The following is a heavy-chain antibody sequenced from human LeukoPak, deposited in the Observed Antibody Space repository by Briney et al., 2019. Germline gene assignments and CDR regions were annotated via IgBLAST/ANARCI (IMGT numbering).Heavy chain of an antibody. Sequence: ASVKVSCKASGYTFTGYYMHWVRQAPGQGFEWMGWINPNSGGTNYAQKFQGRVAMTRDTSISTAYMELSRLRSDDTAVYYCAREGGVAVAYHAFDNWGQGTMVTVSS. CDR3: AREGGVAVAYHAFDN. D-gene: IGHD6-19*01. CDR2: INPNSGGT. J-gene: IGHJ3*02. V-gene: IGHV1-2*02. CDR1: GYTFTGYY.